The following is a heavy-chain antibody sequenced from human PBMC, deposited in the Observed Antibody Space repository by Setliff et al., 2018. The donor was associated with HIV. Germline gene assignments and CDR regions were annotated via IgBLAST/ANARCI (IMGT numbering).Heavy chain of an antibody. CDR1: GGSFTHYY. CDR3: ARDRSDRLHFDY. D-gene: IGHD3-22*01. Sequence: PSETLSLTCVVYGGSFTHYYWTWIRQPPGKGLECIGEIDHSGSTNYNPSLKSRVTISVDTSKNHFSLKLSSVTAADTAVYYCARDRSDRLHFDYWGQGTLVTVSS. V-gene: IGHV4-34*01. J-gene: IGHJ4*02. CDR2: IDHSGST.